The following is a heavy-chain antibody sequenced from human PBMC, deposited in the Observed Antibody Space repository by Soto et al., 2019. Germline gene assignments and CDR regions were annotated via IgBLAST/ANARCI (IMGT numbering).Heavy chain of an antibody. CDR3: ARDRYCSGGSCREFYYYYYYMDV. J-gene: IGHJ6*03. Sequence: GGSLRLSCAASGFTFSDYYMSWIRQAPGKGLEWVSYISSSGSTIYYADSVKGRFTISRDNAKNSLYLQMNSLRAEDTAVYYCARDRYCSGGSCREFYYYYYYMDVWGKGTTVTVSS. CDR1: GFTFSDYY. CDR2: ISSSGSTI. V-gene: IGHV3-11*01. D-gene: IGHD2-15*01.